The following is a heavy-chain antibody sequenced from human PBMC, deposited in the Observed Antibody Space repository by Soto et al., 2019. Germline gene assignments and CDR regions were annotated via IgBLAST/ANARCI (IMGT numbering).Heavy chain of an antibody. V-gene: IGHV4-34*01. Sequence: PSETLSLTCAVYGGSFSGYYWSWIRLPPGKGLEWIGEINHSGSTNYNPSLKSRVTISVDTSKNQFSLKLSPVTAADTAVYYCARYSSGWYLQGGVWFDPWGQGTLVTVSS. J-gene: IGHJ5*02. CDR1: GGSFSGYY. CDR2: INHSGST. D-gene: IGHD6-19*01. CDR3: ARYSSGWYLQGGVWFDP.